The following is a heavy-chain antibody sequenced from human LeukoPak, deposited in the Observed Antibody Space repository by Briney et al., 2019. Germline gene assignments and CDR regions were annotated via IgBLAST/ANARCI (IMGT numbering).Heavy chain of an antibody. Sequence: GGSLTLSCAASGCTFSSYWMHWVRQAPGKGLVWVARINTDGRSTTYAPSVQGRFTVTRDNAKNTLYLQMDSLRPDDTAVFYCARERELEGVYFYYGMDVWGRGTTVSVS. CDR3: ARERELEGVYFYYGMDV. CDR1: GCTFSSYW. D-gene: IGHD1-1*01. J-gene: IGHJ6*02. CDR2: INTDGRST. V-gene: IGHV3-74*01.